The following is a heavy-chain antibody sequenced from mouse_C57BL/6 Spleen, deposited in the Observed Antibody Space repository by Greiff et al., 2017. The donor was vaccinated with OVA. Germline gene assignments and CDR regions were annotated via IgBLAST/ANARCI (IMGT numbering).Heavy chain of an antibody. V-gene: IGHV6-3*01. CDR1: GFTFSNYW. CDR2: IRLKSDNYAT. CDR3: TGESFDY. Sequence: EVMLVESGGGLVQPGGSLKLSCVASGFTFSNYWMNWVRQSPEKGLEWVAQIRLKSDNYATHYAESMKGRFTISRDDSKSSVYLQMNNLRAEDTGIYYCTGESFDYWGQGTTLTVSS. J-gene: IGHJ2*01.